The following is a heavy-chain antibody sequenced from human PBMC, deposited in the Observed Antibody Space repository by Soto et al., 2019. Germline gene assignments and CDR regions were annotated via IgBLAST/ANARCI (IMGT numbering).Heavy chain of an antibody. J-gene: IGHJ6*02. V-gene: IGHV3-74*01. Sequence: EVQLVESGGGLVQPGGSLRLSCVASGFTFSNYWMHWVRQAPRKGLVWVSRTKFDGSSTSYADSVKGRITISRDNADNTVYLQMNSLRAEDTGVYYCARGVRNYYGVDVWGQGTTVTVSS. D-gene: IGHD1-1*01. CDR2: TKFDGSST. CDR1: GFTFSNYW. CDR3: ARGVRNYYGVDV.